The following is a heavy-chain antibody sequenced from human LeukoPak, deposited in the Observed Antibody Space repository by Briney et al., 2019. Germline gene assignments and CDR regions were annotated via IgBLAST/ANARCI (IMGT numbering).Heavy chain of an antibody. CDR2: ISHDGSNK. CDR1: GFTFSSYA. V-gene: IGHV3-30*04. J-gene: IGHJ4*02. Sequence: GGSLRLSCAASGFTFSSYAMHWVRQAPGKGLEWVAVISHDGSNKYYADSVKGRFTISRDNSKNTLYLQVNSLRAEDTAVYYCARRHSSSWYLDYWGQGTLVTVSS. CDR3: ARRHSSSWYLDY. D-gene: IGHD6-13*01.